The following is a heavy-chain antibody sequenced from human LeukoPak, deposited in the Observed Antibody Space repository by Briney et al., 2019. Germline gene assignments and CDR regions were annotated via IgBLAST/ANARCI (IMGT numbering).Heavy chain of an antibody. D-gene: IGHD5-18*01. CDR2: ITSKGGST. J-gene: IGHJ4*02. Sequence: GGSLRLSCSASGFTFRSYAMHWVRQAPGKGLEYLSNITSKGGSTYYADSVRGRFTISRDDSKNTLYLQMSSLRAEDTAVYYCVKDWYSDGYSLDYWGQGTLVTVSS. V-gene: IGHV3-64D*06. CDR1: GFTFRSYA. CDR3: VKDWYSDGYSLDY.